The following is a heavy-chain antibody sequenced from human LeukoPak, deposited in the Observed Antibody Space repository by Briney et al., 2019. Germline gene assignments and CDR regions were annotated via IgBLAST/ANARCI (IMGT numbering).Heavy chain of an antibody. J-gene: IGHJ4*02. CDR1: GGSIRSYY. V-gene: IGHV4-59*01. CDR3: ARGPEYDSSGYRHV. Sequence: SETLSLTCTVSGGSIRSYYWSWIRQPPGKGLEWIGYIYYSGSTNYNPSLKSRVTISVDTSKNQFSLKLSSVTAADTAVYYCARGPEYDSSGYRHVWGQGPRVTVSS. CDR2: IYYSGST. D-gene: IGHD3-22*01.